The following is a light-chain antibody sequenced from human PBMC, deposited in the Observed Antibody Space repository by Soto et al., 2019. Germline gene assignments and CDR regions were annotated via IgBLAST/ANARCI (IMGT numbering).Light chain of an antibody. Sequence: QSALTQPASVSGSPGQSITISCTGTSSDVGGYNYVSWYQQHPGKAPKLMIYDVSNRPSGVSNRFSGSKSGNTASLTISGLQAEDGAAYYCSSYTSSSTLVFGTGTKLTVL. CDR3: SSYTSSSTLV. J-gene: IGLJ1*01. CDR1: SSDVGGYNY. V-gene: IGLV2-14*01. CDR2: DVS.